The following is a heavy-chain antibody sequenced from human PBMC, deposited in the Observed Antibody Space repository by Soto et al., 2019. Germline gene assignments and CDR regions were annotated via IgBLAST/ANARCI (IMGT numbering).Heavy chain of an antibody. CDR1: GFTFSSYA. Sequence: QPGGSLRLSCAASGFTFSSYAMSWVRQAPGKGLEWVSAISGSGGSTYYADSVKGRFTISRDNSKNTLYLQMSSLRAEDTAVYYCAKGGRFGEFDYYYYGMDVWGQGTTVTVSS. J-gene: IGHJ6*02. D-gene: IGHD3-10*01. CDR2: ISGSGGST. CDR3: AKGGRFGEFDYYYYGMDV. V-gene: IGHV3-23*01.